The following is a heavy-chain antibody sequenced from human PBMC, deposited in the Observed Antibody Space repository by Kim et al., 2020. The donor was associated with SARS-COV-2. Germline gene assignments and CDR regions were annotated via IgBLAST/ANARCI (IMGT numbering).Heavy chain of an antibody. CDR2: LYPDGRS. CDR1: GFSLNSYY. J-gene: IGHJ4*01. V-gene: IGHV3-53*01. Sequence: GGSLRLSCAASGFSLNSYYMTWVRQAPGKGPEWVSVLYPDGRSFYAASVKGRFTVSRDDSKSTLYLQMNSLTVEDTAVYYCARAIAPHYTYWYYFEYWG. CDR3: ARAIAPHYTYWYYFEY. D-gene: IGHD2-8*02.